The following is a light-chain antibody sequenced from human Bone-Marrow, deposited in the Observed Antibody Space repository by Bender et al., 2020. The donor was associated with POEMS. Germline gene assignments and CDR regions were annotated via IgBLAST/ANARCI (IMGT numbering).Light chain of an antibody. CDR1: SSNIGAHA. J-gene: IGLJ3*02. CDR2: SSH. V-gene: IGLV1-44*01. Sequence: QSVLTQPPSASGTPGQRVTISCSGGSSNIGAHAVNWYQHLPGTPPKLLIYSSHRRPSEVPDRFSGSRSGTSASLAISGLQSEDEADYYCAVWDDSLNGWVFGGETKLTVL. CDR3: AVWDDSLNGWV.